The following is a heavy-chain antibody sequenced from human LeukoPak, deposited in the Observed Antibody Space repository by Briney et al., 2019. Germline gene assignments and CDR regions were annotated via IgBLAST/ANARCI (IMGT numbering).Heavy chain of an antibody. CDR3: ARGHLYLEVDY. D-gene: IGHD2-2*02. Sequence: SETLSLTCTVSGGSISSSSYYWGWIRQPPGKGLEWIGSIYYSGSTYYNPSLKSRVTTSVDTSKNQFSLKLSSVTAADTAVYYCARGHLYLEVDYWGQGTLVTVSS. J-gene: IGHJ4*02. CDR2: IYYSGST. V-gene: IGHV4-39*07. CDR1: GGSISSSSYY.